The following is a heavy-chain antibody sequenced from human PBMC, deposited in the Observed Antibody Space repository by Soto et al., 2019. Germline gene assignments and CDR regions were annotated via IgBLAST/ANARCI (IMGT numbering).Heavy chain of an antibody. Sequence: QVQLVQSGAEVKKPGSSVKVSCKASGGTFSSYAISWVRQAPGQGLEWMGGIIPISGTANYAQKFQGRVTITADESTSTAYMELSSLRSEDTAVYYCARSQGSSTSLEIYYYYYYGMDGWDQGTTVTVSS. J-gene: IGHJ6*02. CDR2: IIPISGTA. D-gene: IGHD2-2*01. CDR3: ARSQGSSTSLEIYYYYYYGMDG. CDR1: GGTFSSYA. V-gene: IGHV1-69*01.